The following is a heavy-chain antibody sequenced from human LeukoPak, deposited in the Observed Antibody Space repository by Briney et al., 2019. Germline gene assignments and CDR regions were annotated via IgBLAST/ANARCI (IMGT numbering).Heavy chain of an antibody. V-gene: IGHV3-7*03. CDR1: GFTFTSYW. D-gene: IGHD6-19*01. Sequence: GGSLRLSCAASGFTFTSYWMSWVRQAPGKGLEWVANIKQDGSEKYYVDSVKGRFTISRDNAKNPLYLQMNSLRAEDTGVYYCARGIAVSGPYDYWGQGTLVTVSS. J-gene: IGHJ4*02. CDR2: IKQDGSEK. CDR3: ARGIAVSGPYDY.